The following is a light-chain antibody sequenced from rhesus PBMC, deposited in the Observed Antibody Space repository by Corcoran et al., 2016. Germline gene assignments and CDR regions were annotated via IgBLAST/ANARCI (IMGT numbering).Light chain of an antibody. CDR3: LQYSSSPWT. J-gene: IGKJ1*01. CDR1: LGISSW. V-gene: IGKV1-22*01. Sequence: DIQMTQSPSSLSASVGDKVTITCRASLGISSWLDWYQQKPGKAPKLLIYKASRLQSGVPSRFSGSGSGTDFTLTISSLPPEDFATYYCLQYSSSPWTFGQGTKVEIK. CDR2: KAS.